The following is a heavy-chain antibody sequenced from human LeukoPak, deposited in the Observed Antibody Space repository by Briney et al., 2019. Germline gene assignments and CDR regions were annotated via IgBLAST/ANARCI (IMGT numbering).Heavy chain of an antibody. V-gene: IGHV3-23*01. Sequence: GGSLRLSCAASGFTFSSYAMSWVRQAPGKGLEWVSTISGSGGGTFYADSVKGRFTISRDNSQNTLYLQMNSLRAEDTAVYYCAKDYYDSSGYYNFDAFDIWGQGTMVTVSS. CDR2: ISGSGGGT. CDR1: GFTFSSYA. J-gene: IGHJ3*02. CDR3: AKDYYDSSGYYNFDAFDI. D-gene: IGHD3-22*01.